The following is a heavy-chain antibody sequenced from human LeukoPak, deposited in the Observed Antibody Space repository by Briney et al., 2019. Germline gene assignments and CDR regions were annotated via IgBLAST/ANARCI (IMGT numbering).Heavy chain of an antibody. V-gene: IGHV4-39*01. CDR1: GGSISSTSYY. Sequence: PSETLSLTCTVSGGSISSTSYYWDWIRQPPGKGLEWIGTIYYSGRTYYNPSLNSRVTISVDTSKSQFSLKMSSVTAADTALYYCARGRYYGSGSYYFTFNWFDPWGPGTLVTVSP. D-gene: IGHD3-10*01. CDR2: IYYSGRT. J-gene: IGHJ5*02. CDR3: ARGRYYGSGSYYFTFNWFDP.